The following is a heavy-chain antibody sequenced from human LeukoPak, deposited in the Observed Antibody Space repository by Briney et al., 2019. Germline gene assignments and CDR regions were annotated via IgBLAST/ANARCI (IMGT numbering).Heavy chain of an antibody. Sequence: RGESLKISCKGSGYSFTSYWIGWVRQMPGKGLEWVAIIYPGDSETRYSPSFQGQVTISADKSIGIAYLQWSSLKASDTATYYCARWAYDILTGHLDVWGKGTTVIVSS. J-gene: IGHJ6*04. V-gene: IGHV5-51*01. CDR1: GYSFTSYW. D-gene: IGHD3-9*01. CDR2: IYPGDSET. CDR3: ARWAYDILTGHLDV.